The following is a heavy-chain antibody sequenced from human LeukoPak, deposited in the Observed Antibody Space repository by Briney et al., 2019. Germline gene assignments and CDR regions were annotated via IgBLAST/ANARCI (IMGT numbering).Heavy chain of an antibody. D-gene: IGHD7-27*01. CDR3: ARDLNWAFDY. CDR1: GFTFSSYG. J-gene: IGHJ4*02. Sequence: GGSLRLSCAASGFTFSSYGMHWVRQAPGKGLEWVSYITSSSDITRYVDSVKGRFTISRDNAKNSLYLQMNSLRVEDTAVYYCARDLNWAFDYWGQGTLVTVSS. CDR2: ITSSSDIT. V-gene: IGHV3-48*04.